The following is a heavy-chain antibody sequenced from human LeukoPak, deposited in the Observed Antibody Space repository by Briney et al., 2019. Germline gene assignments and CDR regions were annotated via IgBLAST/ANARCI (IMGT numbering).Heavy chain of an antibody. CDR2: IYDSGST. J-gene: IGHJ3*02. CDR3: ARDCSGGSCYGAFDI. Sequence: SETLSLTCTVSGASIRSGDYYWSWLRQPPGKGLEWIGYIYDSGSTYYNPSLKSRITISVDTSENRFSLKLSSVTATDTAVYYCARDCSGGSCYGAFDIWGQGTMVTVSS. CDR1: GASIRSGDYY. D-gene: IGHD2-15*01. V-gene: IGHV4-30-4*01.